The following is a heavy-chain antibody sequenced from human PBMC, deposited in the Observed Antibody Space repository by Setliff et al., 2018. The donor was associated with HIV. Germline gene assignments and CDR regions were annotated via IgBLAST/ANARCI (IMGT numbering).Heavy chain of an antibody. D-gene: IGHD6-19*01. Sequence: SVKVSCKASGGTFRSHEISWVRQAPGQGLEWMGGIVPILNTGNYAPKFQGRVTITADESTTTAYMELSSLRSEDTAVYYCARVQTMAVAGTQYYYIDVWGKGTTVTVSS. V-gene: IGHV1-69*13. CDR3: ARVQTMAVAGTQYYYIDV. CDR2: IVPILNTG. J-gene: IGHJ6*03. CDR1: GGTFRSHE.